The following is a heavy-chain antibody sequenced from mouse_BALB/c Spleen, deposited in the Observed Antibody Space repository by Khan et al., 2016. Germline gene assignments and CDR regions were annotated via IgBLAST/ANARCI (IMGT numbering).Heavy chain of an antibody. V-gene: IGHV3-8*02. J-gene: IGHJ4*01. Sequence: MQLEESGPSLVKPSQTLSLTCSVTGDSITSGYWNWIRKFPGNKLEYMGYISYSGGTYNNPSLKSRISITRDTSKNQYYLQLNSVTTEDTGTYYCARYDGSSYVRSMDYWGQGLSVTVSS. CDR1: GDSITSGY. CDR3: ARYDGSSYVRSMDY. CDR2: ISYSGGT. D-gene: IGHD1-1*01.